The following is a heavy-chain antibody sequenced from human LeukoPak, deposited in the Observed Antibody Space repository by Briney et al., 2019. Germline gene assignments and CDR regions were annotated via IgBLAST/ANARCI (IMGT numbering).Heavy chain of an antibody. CDR2: INTSGT. V-gene: IGHV4-4*07. J-gene: IGHJ4*02. CDR3: ARDLNY. CDR1: GASISHSD. Sequence: SETLSLTCTVSGASISHSDWSWIRQTAGKGLEWIGRINTSGTKYNPSLKSRVTMSVDTSKNQFSLNLGSVTAADTAMYWCARDLNYWGQGTLITVSS.